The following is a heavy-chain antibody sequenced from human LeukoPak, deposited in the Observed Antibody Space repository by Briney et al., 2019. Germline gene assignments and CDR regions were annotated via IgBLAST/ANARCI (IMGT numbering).Heavy chain of an antibody. D-gene: IGHD6-19*01. J-gene: IGHJ5*02. CDR2: ISSSSSYI. Sequence: AGGSLRLSCAASGFTFSSYSMNWVRQAPGKGLEWVSSISSSSSYIYYADSVKGRFTISRDNAKNSPYLQMNSLRAEDTAVYYCAREAGTSYDWFDPWGQGNLVTVSS. CDR1: GFTFSSYS. V-gene: IGHV3-21*01. CDR3: AREAGTSYDWFDP.